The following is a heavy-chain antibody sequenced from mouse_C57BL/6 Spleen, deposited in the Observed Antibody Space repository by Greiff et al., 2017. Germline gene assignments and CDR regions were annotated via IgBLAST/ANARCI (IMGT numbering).Heavy chain of an antibody. CDR1: GYTFTSYW. J-gene: IGHJ1*03. D-gene: IGHD2-1*01. Sequence: QVQLQQPGTELVKPGASVKLSCKASGYTFTSYWMHWVKQRPGQGLEWIGNSNPSNGGTNYNEKVKSKATLTVDKSSSTAYMQLSSLTSEDSAVYYCAREGNYVYWYFDVWGTGTTVTVSS. CDR2: SNPSNGGT. V-gene: IGHV1-53*01. CDR3: AREGNYVYWYFDV.